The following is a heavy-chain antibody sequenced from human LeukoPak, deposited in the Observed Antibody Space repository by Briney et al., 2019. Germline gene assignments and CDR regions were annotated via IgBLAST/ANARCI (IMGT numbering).Heavy chain of an antibody. CDR2: IKQDGSEK. J-gene: IGHJ4*02. V-gene: IGHV3-7*01. CDR3: AREEYSGYDWGDYFDY. CDR1: GFTFSRYG. Sequence: GGSLRLSCAASGFTFSRYGMHWVRQAPGKGLEWVANIKQDGSEKYYVDSVKGRFTISRDNAKNSLYLQMNSLRAEDTAVYYCAREEYSGYDWGDYFDYWGQGTLVTVSS. D-gene: IGHD5-12*01.